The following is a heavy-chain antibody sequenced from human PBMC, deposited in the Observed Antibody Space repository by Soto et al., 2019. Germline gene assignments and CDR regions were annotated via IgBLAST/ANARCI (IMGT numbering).Heavy chain of an antibody. V-gene: IGHV1-58*01. CDR2: IVVGSGNT. CDR3: ATETNYYDSSGYYSYFDY. J-gene: IGHJ4*02. CDR1: GFTFTSSA. D-gene: IGHD3-22*01. Sequence: GASVKVSCKASGFTFTSSAVQWVRQARGQRLEWIGWIVVGSGNTNYAQKFQERVTITRDMSTSTAYMELSSLRSEDTAVYYCATETNYYDSSGYYSYFDYWGQGTLVTVSS.